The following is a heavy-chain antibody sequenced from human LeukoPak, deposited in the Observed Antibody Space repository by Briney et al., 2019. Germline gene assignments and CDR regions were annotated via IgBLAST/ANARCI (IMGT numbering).Heavy chain of an antibody. J-gene: IGHJ4*02. CDR2: IYYSGST. D-gene: IGHD4-23*01. V-gene: IGHV4-59*12. CDR1: GGSISSYY. CDR3: ARRTTTVAHLDY. Sequence: SETLSLTCTVSGGSISSYYWSWIRQPPGKGLEWIGYIYYSGSTNYNPSLKSRVTISVDTSKNQFSLKLSSVTAADTAVYYCARRTTTVAHLDYWGQGTLVTVSS.